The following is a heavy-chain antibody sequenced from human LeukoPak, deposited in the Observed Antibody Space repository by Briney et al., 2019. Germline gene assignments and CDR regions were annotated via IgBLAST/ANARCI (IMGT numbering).Heavy chain of an antibody. V-gene: IGHV3-74*01. CDR2: INTDGSST. D-gene: IGHD3-10*01. CDR3: ARGPMVRGAYGMDV. Sequence: GGSLRLSCAASGFTFSSSWMRWVRQAPGKGLLWVSRINTDGSSTSYADSVKGRFTISRDNAENTLYLQMNSLRAEDTAVYYCARGPMVRGAYGMDVWGQGTTVTVSS. J-gene: IGHJ6*02. CDR1: GFTFSSSW.